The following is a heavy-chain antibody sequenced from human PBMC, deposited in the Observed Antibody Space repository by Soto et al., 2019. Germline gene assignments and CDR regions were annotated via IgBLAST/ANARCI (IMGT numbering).Heavy chain of an antibody. V-gene: IGHV3-15*01. D-gene: IGHD3-16*02. J-gene: IGHJ5*01. CDR2: IKSKTDGGAT. Sequence: EVQLVESGGGLVKPGGALRLSCAATGFTFSNAWMSLVRQAPGKGLEWVGHIKSKTDGGATDYAAPVKGRFTISRDESENTVYLQMNSLKAEDTAVYDCTTDGLITFGGVLVPMWFDSWGQGTLVTVSS. CDR1: GFTFSNAW. CDR3: TTDGLITFGGVLVPMWFDS.